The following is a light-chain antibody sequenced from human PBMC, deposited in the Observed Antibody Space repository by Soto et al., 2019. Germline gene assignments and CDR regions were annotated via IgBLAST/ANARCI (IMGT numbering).Light chain of an antibody. CDR2: DAS. Sequence: DIQITQSPSSRSASVVERVMITFRASQSIRKSLNWYQKKPGKAPKLLISDASILETGVPSRFSGSGSGTDFTFTISSLQPEDIATYYCQQYDNIRVPFGQGTRLE. CDR3: QQYDNIRVP. V-gene: IGKV1-33*01. J-gene: IGKJ5*01. CDR1: QSIRKS.